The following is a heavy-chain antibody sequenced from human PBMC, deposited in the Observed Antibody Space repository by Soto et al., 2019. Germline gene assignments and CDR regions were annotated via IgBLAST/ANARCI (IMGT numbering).Heavy chain of an antibody. D-gene: IGHD6-13*01. J-gene: IGHJ6*02. V-gene: IGHV4-4*02. CDR1: GGSISSSNW. CDR2: IYHSGST. CDR3: AREQLVGYYGMDV. Sequence: SETLSLTCAVSGGSISSSNWWSWVRQPPGKGLEWIGEIYHSGSTNYNPSPKSRVTISVDKSKNQFSLKLSSVTAADTAVYYCAREQLVGYYGMDVWGQGTTVTVSS.